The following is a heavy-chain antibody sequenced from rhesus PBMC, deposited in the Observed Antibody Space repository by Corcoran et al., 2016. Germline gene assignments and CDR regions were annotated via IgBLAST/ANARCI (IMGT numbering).Heavy chain of an antibody. CDR1: GYSISSGYG. Sequence: QLQLQESGPGLVKPSETLSLTCAVSGYSISSGYGWSWIRQPPGKGLEWIGYISVSGSTSYNPSLKSRVTISRDTSKNQFSLKLRSVTAADTAVYYCARGMTAAGRVYYFDYWGQGVLVTVSS. D-gene: IGHD6-31*01. J-gene: IGHJ4*01. V-gene: IGHV4-122*02. CDR3: ARGMTAAGRVYYFDY. CDR2: ISVSGST.